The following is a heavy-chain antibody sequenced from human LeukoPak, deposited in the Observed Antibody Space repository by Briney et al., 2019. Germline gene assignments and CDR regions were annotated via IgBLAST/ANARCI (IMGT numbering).Heavy chain of an antibody. D-gene: IGHD6-6*01. J-gene: IGHJ5*02. CDR3: ARERVVEGWFDL. V-gene: IGHV4-39*07. CDR2: IYYSGST. Sequence: PSETLSLTCTVSGGSISSSSYYWGWIRQPPGKGLEWIGSIYYSGSTYYNPSLKSRVTISVDTSKNQFSLKLSSVTAADTAVYYCARERVVEGWFDLWGQGTLVTVSS. CDR1: GGSISSSSYY.